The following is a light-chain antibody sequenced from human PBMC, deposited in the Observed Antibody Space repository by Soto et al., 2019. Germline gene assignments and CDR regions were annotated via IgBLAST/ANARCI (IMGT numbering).Light chain of an antibody. CDR3: QQSYSTPLT. CDR2: AAS. Sequence: DIQLTQSPSLLSASVGDRVTITCRASQAISTYLAWYQQTSGKAPKLLISAASTLQRGVPSRFSGSGSGTDFTLTISSLQPEDFATYYCQQSYSTPLTFGGGTKVDIK. CDR1: QAISTY. V-gene: IGKV1-39*01. J-gene: IGKJ4*01.